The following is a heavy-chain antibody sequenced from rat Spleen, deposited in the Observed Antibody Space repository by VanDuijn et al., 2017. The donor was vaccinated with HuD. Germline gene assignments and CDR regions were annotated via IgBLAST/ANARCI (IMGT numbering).Heavy chain of an antibody. V-gene: IGHV5-29*01. CDR1: GFTFSNYG. D-gene: IGHD1-1*01. J-gene: IGHJ3*01. Sequence: EVQLVESGGGLVQPGRSLKLSCAASGFTFSNYGMAWVRQAPTKGLEWVAGISSGGGGIYYLDSVKGRFSISRDTAKTTLYLQMNSLRSDDTATYYCTRDDYFSAVFDSWGRGALVTVSS. CDR2: ISSGGGGI. CDR3: TRDDYFSAVFDS.